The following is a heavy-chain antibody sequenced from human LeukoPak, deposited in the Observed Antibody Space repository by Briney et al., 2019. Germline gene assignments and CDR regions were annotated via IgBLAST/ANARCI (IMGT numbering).Heavy chain of an antibody. J-gene: IGHJ3*02. V-gene: IGHV4-59*08. CDR3: ATVDILTGHDAFDI. CDR1: GGSISSYY. Sequence: SETLPLTCTVSGGSISSYYWSWIRQPPGKGLEWIGYIYYSGSTNYNPSLKSRVTISVDTSKNQFSLKLSSVTAADTAVYYCATVDILTGHDAFDIWGQGTMVTVSS. D-gene: IGHD3-9*01. CDR2: IYYSGST.